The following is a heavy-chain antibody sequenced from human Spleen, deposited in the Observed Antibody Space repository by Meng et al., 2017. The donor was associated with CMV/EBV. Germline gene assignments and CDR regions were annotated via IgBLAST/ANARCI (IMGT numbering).Heavy chain of an antibody. CDR1: GGSISSSSYY. J-gene: IGHJ4*02. D-gene: IGHD6-6*01. CDR3: ARGGAARAGGYFDY. Sequence: GSLRLSCTVSGGSISSSSYYWSWIRQPPGKGLEWIGEINHSGSTNYNPSLKSRVTISVDTSKNQFSLKLSSVTAADTAVYYCARGGAARAGGYFDYWGQGTLVTVSS. CDR2: INHSGST. V-gene: IGHV4-39*07.